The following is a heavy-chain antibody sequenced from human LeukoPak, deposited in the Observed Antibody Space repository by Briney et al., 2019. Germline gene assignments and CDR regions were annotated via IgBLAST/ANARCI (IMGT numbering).Heavy chain of an antibody. CDR3: ARAIAAAGPLFDY. Sequence: GGSLRLSCAASGFTFSSYSMNWVRQAPGKGLEWVSYISSSSSTIYYADSVKGRVTISRDNAKNSLYLQMNSLRAEDTAVYYCARAIAAAGPLFDYWGQGTLVTVSS. CDR2: ISSSSSTI. J-gene: IGHJ4*02. D-gene: IGHD6-13*01. V-gene: IGHV3-48*04. CDR1: GFTFSSYS.